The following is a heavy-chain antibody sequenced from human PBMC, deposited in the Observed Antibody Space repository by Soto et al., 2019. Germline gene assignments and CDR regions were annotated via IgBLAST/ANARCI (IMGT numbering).Heavy chain of an antibody. V-gene: IGHV4-39*02. D-gene: IGHD2-21*02. J-gene: IGHJ5*02. CDR2: IYYSGST. Sequence: QLQLQESGPGLVRPSETLSLTCTVSGGSITSSTYYWAWIRQPPGKGLEWIGSIYYSGSTYYNPSSMGRVTLAVDSANNQFSLRLRSVTAAGTAVYYCATEDCGGDCYTPSWGQGALVTVSS. CDR3: ATEDCGGDCYTPS. CDR1: GGSITSSTYY.